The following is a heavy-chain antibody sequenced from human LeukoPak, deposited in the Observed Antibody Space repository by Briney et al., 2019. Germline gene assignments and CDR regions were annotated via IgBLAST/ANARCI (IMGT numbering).Heavy chain of an antibody. D-gene: IGHD2-21*02. V-gene: IGHV1-69*01. CDR3: ARAPRWYCGGDCCLN. CDR2: IIPIFGTA. Sequence: SVKVSCKASGGTFISYAISWVRQAPGQGLEWMGGIIPIFGTANYAQKFQGRVTITADESTSTAYMELSSLRSEDTAVYYCARAPRWYCGGDCCLNWGQGTLVTVSS. J-gene: IGHJ4*02. CDR1: GGTFISYA.